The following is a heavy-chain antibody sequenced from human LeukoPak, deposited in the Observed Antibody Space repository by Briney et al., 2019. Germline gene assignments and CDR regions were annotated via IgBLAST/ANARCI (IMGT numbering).Heavy chain of an antibody. V-gene: IGHV3-15*01. CDR3: TTDVTIFGVVIDY. CDR1: GFTFSIYG. CDR2: IRSKTDGGTT. Sequence: GRSLRLSCAASGFTFSIYGMHWVRQAPGKGLEWVGRIRSKTDGGTTDYAAPVKGRFTISRDDSKNTLYLQMNSLKTEDTAVYYCTTDVTIFGVVIDYWGQGTLVTVSS. D-gene: IGHD3-3*01. J-gene: IGHJ4*02.